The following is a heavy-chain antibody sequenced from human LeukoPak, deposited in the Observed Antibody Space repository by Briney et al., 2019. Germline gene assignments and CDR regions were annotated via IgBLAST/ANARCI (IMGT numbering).Heavy chain of an antibody. CDR1: GYTFTSYA. CDR2: INTNTGNP. V-gene: IGHV7-4-1*02. CDR3: ARAYSSSWYLPPSFDY. Sequence: ASVKVSCKASGYTFTSYAMNWVRQAPGQGLEWMGWINTNTGNPTYAQGFTGRFVFPLDTSVSTAYLQISSLKAEDTAVYYCARAYSSSWYLPPSFDYWGQGTLVTVSS. D-gene: IGHD6-13*01. J-gene: IGHJ4*02.